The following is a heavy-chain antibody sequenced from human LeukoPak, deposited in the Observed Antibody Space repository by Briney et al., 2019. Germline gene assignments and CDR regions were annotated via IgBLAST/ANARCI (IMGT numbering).Heavy chain of an antibody. Sequence: TGGALRLSCAASGFTFSSYAMHWVRQAPGKGLEYVSAIRSNGGSTYYANSVKGRFTISRDNSKNTLYLQMGSLRAEDMAVYYCAREGGIAAAGNVRGDILSFDYWGQGTLVTVSS. V-gene: IGHV3-64*01. CDR3: AREGGIAAAGNVRGDILSFDY. D-gene: IGHD6-13*01. CDR1: GFTFSSYA. J-gene: IGHJ4*02. CDR2: IRSNGGST.